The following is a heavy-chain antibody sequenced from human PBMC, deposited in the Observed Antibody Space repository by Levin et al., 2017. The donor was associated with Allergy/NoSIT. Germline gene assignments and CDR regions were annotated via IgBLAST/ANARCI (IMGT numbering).Heavy chain of an antibody. D-gene: IGHD2-2*01. J-gene: IGHJ4*02. CDR2: INPNSGGT. CDR3: ARSSGGYCSSTSCYLFDY. V-gene: IGHV1-2*02. CDR1: GYTFTGYY. Sequence: GESLKISCKASGYTFTGYYMHWVRQAPGQGLEWMGWINPNSGGTNYAQKFQGRVTMTRDTSISTAYMELSRLRSDDTAVYYCARSSGGYCSSTSCYLFDYWGQGTLVTVSS.